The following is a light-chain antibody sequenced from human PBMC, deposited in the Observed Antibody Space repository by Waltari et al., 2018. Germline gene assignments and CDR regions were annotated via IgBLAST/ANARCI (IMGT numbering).Light chain of an antibody. CDR3: QQYLSTPFT. CDR2: WAS. V-gene: IGKV4-1*01. Sequence: DVVMTQSPDSLAVSLGERATIHCQSSHPISFYSTNKNFLTWYQQKPGQPPKLRIYWASTREAGVPDRFSGSGSGTDFTLTISSLQAEDVATYYCQQYLSTPFTFGPGTKVDIK. J-gene: IGKJ3*01. CDR1: HPISFYSTNKNF.